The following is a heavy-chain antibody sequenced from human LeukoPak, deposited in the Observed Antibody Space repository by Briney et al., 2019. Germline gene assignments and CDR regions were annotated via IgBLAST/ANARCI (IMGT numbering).Heavy chain of an antibody. D-gene: IGHD2-15*01. CDR2: IYYSGST. CDR3: ARAVGSLNWFDP. Sequence: SRTLSLTCTVSGGSISSGDYYWSWIRQPPGXXXXXXGYIYYSGSTYYNPSLKSRVTISVDTSKNQFSLKLSSVTAADTAVYYCARAVGSLNWFDPWGQGTLVTVSS. V-gene: IGHV4-30-4*01. J-gene: IGHJ5*02. CDR1: GGSISSGDYY.